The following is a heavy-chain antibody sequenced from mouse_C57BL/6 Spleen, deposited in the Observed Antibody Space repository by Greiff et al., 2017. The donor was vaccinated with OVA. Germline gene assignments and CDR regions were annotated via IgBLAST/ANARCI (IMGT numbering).Heavy chain of an antibody. D-gene: IGHD1-1*01. CDR1: GYSFTGYY. Sequence: EVKLQESGPELVKPGASVKISCKASGYSFTGYYMNWVKQSPEKSLEWIGEINPSTSGTTYNQKFKAKATLTVDKSSSTAYMQLKSLTSEDSAVYYCANYYGSSYDYAMDYWGQGTSVTVSS. CDR3: ANYYGSSYDYAMDY. V-gene: IGHV1-42*01. CDR2: INPSTSGT. J-gene: IGHJ4*01.